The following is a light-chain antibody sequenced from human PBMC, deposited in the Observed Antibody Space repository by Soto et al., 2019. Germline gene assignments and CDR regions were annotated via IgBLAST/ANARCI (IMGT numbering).Light chain of an antibody. Sequence: DIPMTQSPSTLSASVGDRVTITCRASQSIINWLAWYQQKPGKAPRFLIHQASVLETGVPSRFSGSGSETEFALTINSLQPDDFGVYYCQQYLNLPIPFGQGTRLAI. J-gene: IGKJ5*01. CDR2: QAS. CDR3: QQYLNLPIP. V-gene: IGKV1-5*03. CDR1: QSIINW.